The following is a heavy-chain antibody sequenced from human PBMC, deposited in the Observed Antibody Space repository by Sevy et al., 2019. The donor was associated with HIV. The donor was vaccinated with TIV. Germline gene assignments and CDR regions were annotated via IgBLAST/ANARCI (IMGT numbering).Heavy chain of an antibody. CDR1: GFTFKNYA. Sequence: GGSLRLSCAAPGFTFKNYAMVWVRRAPGKGLEWVSGINNSGGTTYYADSVKGRFTISRDNSKNTLYLQMNSLRAEDTAIYYCARVADSVSTLNWFDPLGQGTLVTVSS. V-gene: IGHV3-23*01. CDR3: ARVADSVSTLNWFDP. D-gene: IGHD4-17*01. J-gene: IGHJ5*02. CDR2: INNSGGTT.